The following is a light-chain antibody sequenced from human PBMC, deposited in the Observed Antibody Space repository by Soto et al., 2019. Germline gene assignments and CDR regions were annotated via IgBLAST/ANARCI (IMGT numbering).Light chain of an antibody. Sequence: EIVMTQSPATLSVSPGERATLSCRASQSVSSNLAWYQQKPGQAPRLLIYGTSNRATGVPDRFSGSGSGTDFTLTISRLEPGDFAMYYCQQYIDTRTFGQGTKVDIK. J-gene: IGKJ1*01. CDR1: QSVSSN. V-gene: IGKV3D-15*01. CDR2: GTS. CDR3: QQYIDTRT.